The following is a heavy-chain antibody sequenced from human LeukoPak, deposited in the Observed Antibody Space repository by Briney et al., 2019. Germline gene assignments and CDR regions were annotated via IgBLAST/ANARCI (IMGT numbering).Heavy chain of an antibody. CDR2: IYYSGST. J-gene: IGHJ4*02. CDR3: ARLTMVRGVIPVFDY. Sequence: SETLSLTCTVSGGSISSCYWSWIRQPPGKGLEWIGYIYYSGSTNYNPSLKSRVTISVDTSKNQFSLKLSSVTAADTAVYYCARLTMVRGVIPVFDYWGQGTLVTVSS. V-gene: IGHV4-59*08. D-gene: IGHD3-10*01. CDR1: GGSISSCY.